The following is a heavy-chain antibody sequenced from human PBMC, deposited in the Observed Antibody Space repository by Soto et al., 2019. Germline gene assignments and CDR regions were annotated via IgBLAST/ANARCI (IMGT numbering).Heavy chain of an antibody. CDR1: GDSINSDKYY. D-gene: IGHD3-16*01. J-gene: IGHJ4*02. Sequence: PSETLSLTCSVSGDSINSDKYYWGWIRQPPGEGLEWIGSIYFRGNTYYNPSLQTRVTISLDKSKSQFSLKLNSVTAADSAVYFFGRLGGLATISYYFDFWGQGALVTVSS. CDR3: GRLGGLATISYYFDF. CDR2: IYFRGNT. V-gene: IGHV4-39*01.